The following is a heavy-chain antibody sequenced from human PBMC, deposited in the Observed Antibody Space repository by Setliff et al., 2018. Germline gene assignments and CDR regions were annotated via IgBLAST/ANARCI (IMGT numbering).Heavy chain of an antibody. V-gene: IGHV3-23*01. CDR1: GFTFSSYA. D-gene: IGHD1-26*01. J-gene: IGHJ4*02. CDR3: AKDGMGPTYTYFFDF. Sequence: GGSLRLSCSVAGFTFSSYAMHWVRQAPGKGLEWVSTISGDGDSTYYADSVMGRFTISRDNSKNSLYLQLNSLRVEDTAVYYCAKDGMGPTYTYFFDFWGQGSQVTVSS. CDR2: ISGDGDST.